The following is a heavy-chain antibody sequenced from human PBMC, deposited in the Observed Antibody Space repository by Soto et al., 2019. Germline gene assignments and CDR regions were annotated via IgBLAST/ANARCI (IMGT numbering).Heavy chain of an antibody. CDR2: VNHSGTT. CDR1: GGSFSGYY. V-gene: IGHV4-34*01. D-gene: IGHD2-2*01. J-gene: IGHJ4*02. CDR3: ARGIGYCSSINCYSSRRLRFDS. Sequence: QVQLQQWGAGLLKPSETLSLTCAVYGGSFSGYYWTWIRQSPEKGLEWIGEVNHSGTTYYNPSLKTRVTISVHTPKTQFSLTMSSVTAADTAVYYCARGIGYCSSINCYSSRRLRFDSWGQGTLVTVSS.